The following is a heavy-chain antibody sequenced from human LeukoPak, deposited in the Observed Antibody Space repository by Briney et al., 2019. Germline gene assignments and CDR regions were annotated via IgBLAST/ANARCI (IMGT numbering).Heavy chain of an antibody. CDR2: ISGSGGRT. V-gene: IGHV3-23*01. CDR1: GLIFSSYA. CDR3: AKGISWTKFDY. J-gene: IGHJ4*02. D-gene: IGHD1/OR15-1a*01. Sequence: GGSLRLSCAASGLIFSSYAMSWVRQAPGKGLEWVSGISGSGGRTYYVDSVKGRFTISRDNSKNTLYLQMNSLRVEDTAVYYCAKGISWTKFDYWGQGTLVTVSS.